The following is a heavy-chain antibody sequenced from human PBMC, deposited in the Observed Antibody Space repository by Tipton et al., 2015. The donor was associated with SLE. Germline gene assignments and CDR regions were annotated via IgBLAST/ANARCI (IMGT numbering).Heavy chain of an antibody. CDR1: GGSISRNNW. J-gene: IGHJ4*02. D-gene: IGHD1-1*01. CDR2: IYHSGST. V-gene: IGHV4-4*02. Sequence: TLSLTCAVFGGSISRNNWWSWVRQPPGKGLEWIGEIYHSGSTNYNPSLKSRVTISVDTSKNQFSLKLSSVTAADTAVYYCARDNGGYGDFDYWGQGTLVTVSS. CDR3: ARDNGGYGDFDY.